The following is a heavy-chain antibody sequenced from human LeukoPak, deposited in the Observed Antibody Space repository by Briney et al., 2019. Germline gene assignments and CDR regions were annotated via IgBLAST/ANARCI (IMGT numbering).Heavy chain of an antibody. J-gene: IGHJ4*02. Sequence: AASVKVSCKASGYTVTNNYLHWVRQAPGQGLEWMGMIYPRDGSTSYAQNFQGRVTVTRDTSTTTVHMELRGLRSEDTAVYYCARDQEGFDYWGQGTVVTVSS. CDR1: GYTVTNNY. V-gene: IGHV1-46*01. CDR2: IYPRDGST. CDR3: ARDQEGFDY.